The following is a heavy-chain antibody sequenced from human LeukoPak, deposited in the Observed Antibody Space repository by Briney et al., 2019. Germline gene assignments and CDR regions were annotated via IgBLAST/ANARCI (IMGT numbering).Heavy chain of an antibody. V-gene: IGHV3-23*01. J-gene: IGHJ4*02. D-gene: IGHD2-21*02. Sequence: GGSLRLSCAASGFTFSAYGMSWFRQAPGRGLEWVSAITYSSGNTYYADSVKGRFTISRDNSKNTLYLQMNSLRAEDTALYYCAKDGTGCGGDCYSDYWGQGTLVTVSS. CDR1: GFTFSAYG. CDR2: ITYSSGNT. CDR3: AKDGTGCGGDCYSDY.